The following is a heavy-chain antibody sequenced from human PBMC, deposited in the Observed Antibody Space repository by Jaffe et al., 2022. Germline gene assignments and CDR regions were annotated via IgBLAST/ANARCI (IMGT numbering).Heavy chain of an antibody. V-gene: IGHV5-51*03. Sequence: EVQLVQSGAEVKKPGESLKISCKGSGYSFTSYWIGWVRQMPGKGLEWMGIIYPGDSDTRYSPSFQGQVTISADKSISTAYLQWSSLKASDTAMYYCVRPEAGYSYGPPPGSVGYWGQGTLVTVSS. CDR1: GYSFTSYW. CDR2: IYPGDSDT. J-gene: IGHJ4*02. D-gene: IGHD5-18*01. CDR3: VRPEAGYSYGPPPGSVGY.